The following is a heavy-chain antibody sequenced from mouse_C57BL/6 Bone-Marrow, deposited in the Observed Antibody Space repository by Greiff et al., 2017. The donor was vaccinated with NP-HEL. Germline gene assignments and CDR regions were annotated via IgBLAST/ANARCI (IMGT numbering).Heavy chain of an antibody. CDR3: AREIKDYWYFDV. Sequence: EVMLVESGGGLVQSGRSLRHSCATSGFTFSDFYMEWVRQAPGKGLEWIAASRNKANDYTTEYSASVKGRFIVSRDTSQSILYLQMNALRAEDTAIYYCAREIKDYWYFDVWGTGTTVTVSS. CDR1: GFTFSDFY. CDR2: SRNKANDYTT. V-gene: IGHV7-1*01. J-gene: IGHJ1*03.